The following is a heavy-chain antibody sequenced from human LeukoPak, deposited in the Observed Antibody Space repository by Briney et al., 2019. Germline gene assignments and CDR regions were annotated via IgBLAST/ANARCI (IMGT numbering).Heavy chain of an antibody. J-gene: IGHJ4*02. Sequence: PGGSLRLFCASSGYPYRPWCLLGVTQAPGRGLVWVSRINGDGSSTTYADSVKGRFTISRDNAENTLYLQMNSLRSEDTAVYYCATGRYCTGGSCYKDTDHWGQGTLVTVSS. D-gene: IGHD2-15*01. CDR1: GYPYRPWC. V-gene: IGHV3-74*01. CDR3: ATGRYCTGGSCYKDTDH. CDR2: INGDGSST.